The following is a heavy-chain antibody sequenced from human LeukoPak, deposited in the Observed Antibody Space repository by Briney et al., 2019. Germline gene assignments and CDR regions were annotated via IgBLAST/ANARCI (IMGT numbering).Heavy chain of an antibody. J-gene: IGHJ2*01. CDR2: IYTSGST. V-gene: IGHV4-4*09. Sequence: SETPSLTCTVSGGSISSYYWSWIRQPPGKGLEWIGYIYTSGSTNYNPSLKSRVTISVDTSKNQFSLKLSSVTAADTAVYYCARYNWYFDLWGRGTLVTVSS. CDR1: GGSISSYY. CDR3: ARYNWYFDL.